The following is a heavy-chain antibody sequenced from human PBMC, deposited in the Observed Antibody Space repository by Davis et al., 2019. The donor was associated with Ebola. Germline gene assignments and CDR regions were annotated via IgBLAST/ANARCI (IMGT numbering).Heavy chain of an antibody. CDR2: INHSGST. D-gene: IGHD2-2*01. CDR3: AREIGYCSSTSCLYYYYYYMDV. CDR1: GGSFSGYY. Sequence: SETLSLTCAVYGGSFSGYYWTWIRQPPGKGLEWIGEINHSGSTNYNPSLKSRVIMSVDTSKNQFSLKLSSVTAADTAVYYCAREIGYCSSTSCLYYYYYYMDVWGKGTTVTVSS. J-gene: IGHJ6*03. V-gene: IGHV4-34*01.